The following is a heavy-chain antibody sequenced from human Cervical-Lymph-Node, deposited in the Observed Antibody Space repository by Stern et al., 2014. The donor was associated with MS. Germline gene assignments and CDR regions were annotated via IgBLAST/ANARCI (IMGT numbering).Heavy chain of an antibody. D-gene: IGHD2-2*01. CDR1: GGSISSGDYY. V-gene: IGHV4-30-4*01. J-gene: IGHJ5*02. CDR2: IYYSGST. CDR3: ASANCSSTSCPNWFDP. Sequence: QVQLQESGPGLVKPSQTLSLTCTVSGGSISSGDYYWSRIRQPPGKDLEWIGYIYYSGSTYYNPSLKSRVTISVDTSKNQFSLKLSSVTAADTAVYYCASANCSSTSCPNWFDPWGQGTLVTVSS.